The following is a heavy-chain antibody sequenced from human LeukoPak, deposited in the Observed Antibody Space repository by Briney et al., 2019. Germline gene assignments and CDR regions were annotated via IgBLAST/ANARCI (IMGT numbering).Heavy chain of an antibody. Sequence: GESLKISCKGSGYSFTSYWIGWVRQMPGKGLEWMGIIYPGDSDTRYSPSFQGQVIISADKSISTAYLQWSSLKASDTAMYYCARGVRSRIDAFDIWGQGTMVTVSS. J-gene: IGHJ3*02. D-gene: IGHD2/OR15-2a*01. CDR2: IYPGDSDT. CDR1: GYSFTSYW. CDR3: ARGVRSRIDAFDI. V-gene: IGHV5-51*01.